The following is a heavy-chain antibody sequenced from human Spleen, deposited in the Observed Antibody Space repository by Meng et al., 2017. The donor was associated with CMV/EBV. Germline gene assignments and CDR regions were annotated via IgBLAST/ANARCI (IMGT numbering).Heavy chain of an antibody. CDR3: ARGQLRYSSSWHNWFDP. Sequence: YGGSFSGYYWSLIRQPPGKGLEWIGELNHSGSTNYNPSLQSRDTISVDTSKNQFSLKLSSVTAADTAVYYCARGQLRYSSSWHNWFDPWGQGTLVTVSS. CDR1: GGSFSGYY. D-gene: IGHD6-13*01. CDR2: LNHSGST. J-gene: IGHJ5*02. V-gene: IGHV4-34*01.